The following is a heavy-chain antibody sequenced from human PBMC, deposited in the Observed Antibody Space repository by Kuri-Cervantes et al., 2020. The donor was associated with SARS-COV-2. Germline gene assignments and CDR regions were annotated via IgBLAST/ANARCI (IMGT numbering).Heavy chain of an antibody. V-gene: IGHV4-39*01. Sequence: SETLSLTCTASGGSIGSSHYWGWIRQPPGKGLEWIGSIRNGGSTYFNPSLKSRVSISVDTSKNHVSLRLTSVTAADTAVYFCARLEWRYDYWGQGTLVTVSS. CDR3: ARLEWRYDY. CDR2: IRNGGST. D-gene: IGHD5-12*01. J-gene: IGHJ4*02. CDR1: GGSIGSSHY.